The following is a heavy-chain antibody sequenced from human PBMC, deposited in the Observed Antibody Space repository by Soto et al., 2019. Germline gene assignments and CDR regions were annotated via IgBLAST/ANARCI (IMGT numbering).Heavy chain of an antibody. CDR3: ARISRATSYDFWSRQSPYYNYYGMAV. V-gene: IGHV4-34*01. D-gene: IGHD3-3*01. Sequence: SEALSDTCGGYGGSLRGYYWIGCRQPPGKGLEWIGEINHSGSTNYNPSLKSRVTISVDTSKNQFSLKLSSVTAAGTAVYDCARISRATSYDFWSRQSPYYNYYGMAVWGQGPTVT. CDR1: GGSLRGYY. J-gene: IGHJ6*02. CDR2: INHSGST.